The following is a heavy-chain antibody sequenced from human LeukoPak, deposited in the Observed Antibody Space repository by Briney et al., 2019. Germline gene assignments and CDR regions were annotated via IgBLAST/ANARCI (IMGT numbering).Heavy chain of an antibody. D-gene: IGHD1-26*01. J-gene: IGHJ4*02. CDR3: ARNSGSYYYFDY. CDR1: GYTFTSYY. CDR2: INPSGGST. V-gene: IGHV1-46*01. Sequence: ASVEVSCKASGYTFTSYYMHWVRQAPGQGLEWMGIINPSGGSTSYAQKFQGRVTMTRDTSTSTVYMELSSLRSEDTAVYYCARNSGSYYYFDYWAREPWSPSPQ.